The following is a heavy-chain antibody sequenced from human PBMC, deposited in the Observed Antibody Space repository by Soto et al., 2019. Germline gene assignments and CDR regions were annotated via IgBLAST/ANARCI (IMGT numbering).Heavy chain of an antibody. CDR2: ISYDGSNK. D-gene: IGHD6-6*01. V-gene: IGHV3-30*03. CDR3: ASYSSSSMEGFDY. Sequence: GGSLRLSCAASGFTFSSYGMHWVRQAPGKGLEWVAVISYDGSNKYYADSVKGRFTISRDNSKNTLYLQMNSLRAEDTAVYYCASYSSSSMEGFDYWGQGTLVTVSS. CDR1: GFTFSSYG. J-gene: IGHJ4*02.